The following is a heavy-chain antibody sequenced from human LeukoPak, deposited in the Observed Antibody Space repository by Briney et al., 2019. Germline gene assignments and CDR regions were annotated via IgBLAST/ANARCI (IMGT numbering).Heavy chain of an antibody. CDR2: IGSGGDT. D-gene: IGHD1-26*01. V-gene: IGHV3-13*01. CDR3: VREGVAEQGGNDYDWFFDL. CDR1: GFTFSSAD. J-gene: IGHJ2*01. Sequence: GGSLRLSCAASGFTFSSADMHWVRQVLGKGLEWVSAIGSGGDTYYEDSVKGRFTISRENAKNSLYLQMDSLSAGDTAVYYCVREGVAEQGGNDYDWFFDLWGRGTLVTVSS.